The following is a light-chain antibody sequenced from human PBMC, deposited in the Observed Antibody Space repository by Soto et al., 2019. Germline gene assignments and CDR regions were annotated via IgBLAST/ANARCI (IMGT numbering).Light chain of an antibody. V-gene: IGKV3-11*01. CDR3: HQRQSWPRT. CDR2: QTS. J-gene: IGKJ1*01. CDR1: QYINTR. Sequence: EIVLTQSPATLSSFPGDRVTLSCRASQYINTRLAWYQHRPGQAPRLLIYQTSIRAAGIPARFSASGSGTDFTLTISYVQPADFAIYYCHQRQSWPRTFGQGTKVDI.